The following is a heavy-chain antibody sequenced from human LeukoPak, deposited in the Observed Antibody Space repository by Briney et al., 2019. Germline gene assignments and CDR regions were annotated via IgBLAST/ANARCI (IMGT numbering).Heavy chain of an antibody. Sequence: GGSLRLSCAASGFTFSSYAMSWVRQTPEKGLEWVSGISGSGGRISYVDYVKGRFTISRDNSKDTLYLQMNSLRAEDSAVYYCAKADRNRDMAAPVDYWGQGTLVTVSS. CDR1: GFTFSSYA. CDR3: AKADRNRDMAAPVDY. V-gene: IGHV3-23*01. J-gene: IGHJ4*02. CDR2: ISGSGGRI. D-gene: IGHD6-13*01.